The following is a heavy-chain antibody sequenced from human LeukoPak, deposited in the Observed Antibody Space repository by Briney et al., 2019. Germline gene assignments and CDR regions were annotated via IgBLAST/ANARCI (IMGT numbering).Heavy chain of an antibody. CDR3: ARALGPEIPAATRYFQH. D-gene: IGHD2-2*01. Sequence: GRSLRLSCAASGFTFSRYAMHWVRQAPGKGLEWVAVISDDGSYTEYTDSVRGRIVISRDTSKNTVYLQMNSLRGEDTAVYYCARALGPEIPAATRYFQHWGQGTLVTVSS. J-gene: IGHJ1*01. CDR2: ISDDGSYT. V-gene: IGHV3-30*10. CDR1: GFTFSRYA.